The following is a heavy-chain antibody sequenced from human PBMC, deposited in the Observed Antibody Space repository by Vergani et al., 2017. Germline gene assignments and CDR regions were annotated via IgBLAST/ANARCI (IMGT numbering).Heavy chain of an antibody. CDR2: INPNSGGT. J-gene: IGHJ3*02. CDR3: ARSSITMIGADAFDI. CDR1: GYTFTGYY. Sequence: QVQLVQSGAEVKKPGASVKVSCKASGYTFTGYYMHWVRQAPGQGLEWMGRINPNSGGTNYAQKFQGRVTMTRDTSISTAYMELSRLRSDDTVVYYCARSSITMIGADAFDIWGQGTTVTVSS. D-gene: IGHD3-10*02. V-gene: IGHV1-2*05.